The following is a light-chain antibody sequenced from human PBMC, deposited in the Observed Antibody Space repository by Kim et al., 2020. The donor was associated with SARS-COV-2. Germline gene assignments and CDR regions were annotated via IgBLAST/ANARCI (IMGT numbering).Light chain of an antibody. V-gene: IGLV1-44*01. J-gene: IGLJ3*02. CDR3: AAWDDSLNAWL. Sequence: GQRGTLSCSGSSSNIGSNTVNWYQQRPGTAPKLLIYSNNQRPSGVPDRFSGSKSGTSASLAISGLQSEDEADYYCAAWDDSLNAWLFGGGTKVTVL. CDR1: SSNIGSNT. CDR2: SNN.